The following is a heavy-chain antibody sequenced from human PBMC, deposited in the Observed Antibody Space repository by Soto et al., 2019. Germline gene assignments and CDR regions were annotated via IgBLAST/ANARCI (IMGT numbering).Heavy chain of an antibody. D-gene: IGHD2-21*02. CDR2: IYHSGST. CDR3: ARVRYWGSDCPLSTDY. J-gene: IGHJ4*02. Sequence: SETLSLTCAVSGGSISSGGYSWGWIRQPPGKGLEWIGYIYHSGSTYYNPSLKSRVTISVDRSKNQFSLKLSSVTAADTAVYYCARVRYWGSDCPLSTDYWGQRPLVTVSS. V-gene: IGHV4-30-2*01. CDR1: GGSISSGGYS.